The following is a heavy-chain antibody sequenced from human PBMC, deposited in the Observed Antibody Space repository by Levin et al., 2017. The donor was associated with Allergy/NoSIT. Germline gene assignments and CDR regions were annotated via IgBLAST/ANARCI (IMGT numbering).Heavy chain of an antibody. Sequence: PSETLSLTCTVSGGSISSYYWSWIRQPPGKGLEWIGYIYYSGSTNYNPSLKSRVTISVDTSKNQFSLKLSSVTAADTAVYYCAREGGTTGGFDYWGQGTLVTVSS. D-gene: IGHD1-1*01. CDR2: IYYSGST. CDR3: AREGGTTGGFDY. J-gene: IGHJ4*02. V-gene: IGHV4-59*01. CDR1: GGSISSYY.